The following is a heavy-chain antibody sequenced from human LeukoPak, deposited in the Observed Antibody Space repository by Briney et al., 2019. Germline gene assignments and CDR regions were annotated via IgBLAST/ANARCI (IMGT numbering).Heavy chain of an antibody. V-gene: IGHV1-24*01. Sequence: GASVKVSCKVSGYTLTELSMHWVRQAPGKGLEWMGGFDPEDGETIYAQKFQGRVTMTEDTSTDTAYMELSSLRSEDTAVYYCALGSGSYYRRLTSFDYWGQGTLVTVSS. D-gene: IGHD3-10*01. CDR1: GYTLTELS. CDR2: FDPEDGET. CDR3: ALGSGSYYRRLTSFDY. J-gene: IGHJ4*02.